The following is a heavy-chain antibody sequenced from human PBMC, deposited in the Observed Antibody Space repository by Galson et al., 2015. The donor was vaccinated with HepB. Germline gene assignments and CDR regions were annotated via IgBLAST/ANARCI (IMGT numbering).Heavy chain of an antibody. CDR3: ARVEQQVVPTGWFDP. D-gene: IGHD6-13*01. Sequence: CAISADSVSSNSAAWNWIRQSPSRGLEWLGRTYYRSKWYTDYAVSVQGRITINPDTSKNQFSLQLNSVTPDDTAVYYCARVEQQVVPTGWFDPWGQGTLVTVSS. V-gene: IGHV6-1*01. CDR1: ADSVSSNSAA. J-gene: IGHJ5*02. CDR2: TYYRSKWYT.